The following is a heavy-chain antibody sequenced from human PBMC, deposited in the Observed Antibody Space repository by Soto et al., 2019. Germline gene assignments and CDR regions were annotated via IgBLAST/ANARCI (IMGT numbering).Heavy chain of an antibody. J-gene: IGHJ6*02. CDR1: GFTVSSNY. CDR3: ARGGSASGGYYYYVMDV. CDR2: IYSGGTT. D-gene: IGHD3-16*01. Sequence: EVPLVESGGGLVQPGGSLRLSCTASGFTVSSNYMSWVRQAPGKGLEWVSVIYSGGTTYYADSVKGRFTISRDNSKNTLYLQMNSLSAEDTAVYYCARGGSASGGYYYYVMDVWGQGTTVTVSS. V-gene: IGHV3-66*01.